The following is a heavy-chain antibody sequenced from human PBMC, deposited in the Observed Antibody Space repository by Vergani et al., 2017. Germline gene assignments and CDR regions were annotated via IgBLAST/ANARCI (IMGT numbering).Heavy chain of an antibody. CDR2: IYYSGST. V-gene: IGHV4-30-4*08. J-gene: IGHJ6*02. CDR1: GGSISSGDYY. CDR3: ARGPYGDYRYYYYYGMDV. Sequence: QVQLQESGPGLVKPSQTLSLTRTVSGGSISSGDYYWSWIRQPPGKGLEWIGYIYYSGSTYYNPSLKSRVTISVDTSKNQFSLKLSSVTAADTAVYYCARGPYGDYRYYYYYGMDVWGQGTTVTVSS. D-gene: IGHD4-17*01.